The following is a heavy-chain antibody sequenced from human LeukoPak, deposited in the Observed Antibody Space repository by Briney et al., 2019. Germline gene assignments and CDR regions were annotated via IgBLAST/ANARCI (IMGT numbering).Heavy chain of an antibody. Sequence: SETLSLTCTVSGGSVSTTSYFWAWIRQPPGKGLEWIGNIYHNGITYYNVSLKSRLTMSVDPSRNQFSMKLSSVTAADTAVYFCARHGLIRNAFDIWGQGTMVTVSS. J-gene: IGHJ3*02. CDR3: ARHGLIRNAFDI. D-gene: IGHD3-22*01. CDR1: GGSVSTTSYF. CDR2: IYHNGIT. V-gene: IGHV4-39*01.